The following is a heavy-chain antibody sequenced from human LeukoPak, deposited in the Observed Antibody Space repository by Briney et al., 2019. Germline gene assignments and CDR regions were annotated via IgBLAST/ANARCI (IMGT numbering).Heavy chain of an antibody. J-gene: IGHJ4*02. CDR2: IYNGGST. D-gene: IGHD5-18*01. CDR1: GFTVSSNY. CDR3: ARDYNTATLDY. V-gene: IGHV3-66*01. Sequence: GGSLRLSCAASGFTVSSNYMSWVRQAPGKGLEWVSVIYNGGSTYNADSVKGRFTISRDNSKNTSYLQMNSLRAEDTAVYYCARDYNTATLDYWGQGTLVTVSS.